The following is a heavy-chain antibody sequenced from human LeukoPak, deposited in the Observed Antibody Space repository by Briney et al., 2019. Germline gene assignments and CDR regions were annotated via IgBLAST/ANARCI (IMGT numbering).Heavy chain of an antibody. CDR2: TSYDGSNK. CDR3: ARKGLTTFYYDSSGYPSEIDN. J-gene: IGHJ4*02. CDR1: GFTFSSYA. V-gene: IGHV3-30-3*01. Sequence: PGGSLRLSCAASGFTFSSYAMHWVRQAPGKGLEWVAVTSYDGSNKYYADPVKGRFTISRDNAKNSLYLQINSLRAEDTAVYYCARKGLTTFYYDSSGYPSEIDNWGQGTLVTVSS. D-gene: IGHD3-22*01.